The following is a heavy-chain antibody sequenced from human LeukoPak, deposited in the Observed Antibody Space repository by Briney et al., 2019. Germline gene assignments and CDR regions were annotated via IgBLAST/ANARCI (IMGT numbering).Heavy chain of an antibody. CDR3: AKPRGSSGWFDY. J-gene: IGHJ4*02. V-gene: IGHV3-9*01. D-gene: IGHD6-19*01. CDR1: GFTFDDYA. CDR2: ISWNSGSI. Sequence: PGRSLRLSCAASGFTFDDYAMHWVRQAPGKGLEWVSGISWNSGSIGYADSMKGRFTISRDNAKNSLYLQMNSLRAEDTALYYCAKPRGSSGWFDYWGQGTLVTVSS.